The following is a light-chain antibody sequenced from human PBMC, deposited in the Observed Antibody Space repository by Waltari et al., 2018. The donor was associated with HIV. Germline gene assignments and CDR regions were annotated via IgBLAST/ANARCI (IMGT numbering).Light chain of an antibody. CDR2: QDS. J-gene: IGLJ2*01. CDR1: KLGDKY. Sequence: SYELTQPPSVSVSPGQTASITCSGDKLGDKYACWYQQKPGQSPVLVIYQDSKRPSGIPERLSGSNSGNTATLTISGTQAMDEADYYCQAWDSSTEGVVFGGGTKLTVL. V-gene: IGLV3-1*01. CDR3: QAWDSSTEGVV.